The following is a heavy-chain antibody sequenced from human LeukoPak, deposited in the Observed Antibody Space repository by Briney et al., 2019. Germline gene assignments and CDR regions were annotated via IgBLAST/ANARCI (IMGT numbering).Heavy chain of an antibody. CDR2: ISSSSSYI. Sequence: GASLRLSCASSGFTFSSYSMNWVRQAPGKGLELVSSISSSSSYIYYADSVKGRFTISRDNAKNSLYLQMNSLRAEDTAVYYCARVSDYSNYFDYWGQGTLVTVSS. J-gene: IGHJ4*02. CDR1: GFTFSSYS. V-gene: IGHV3-21*01. D-gene: IGHD4-11*01. CDR3: ARVSDYSNYFDY.